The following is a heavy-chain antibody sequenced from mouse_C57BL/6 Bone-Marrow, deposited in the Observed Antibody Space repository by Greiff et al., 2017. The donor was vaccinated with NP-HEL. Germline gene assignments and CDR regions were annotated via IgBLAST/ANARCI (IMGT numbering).Heavy chain of an antibody. CDR3: ARQPYYYYGSRGAMDY. V-gene: IGHV5-12*01. D-gene: IGHD1-1*01. CDR2: ISNGGGST. CDR1: GFTFSDYY. J-gene: IGHJ4*01. Sequence: DVKLVESGGGLVQPGGSLKLSCAASGFTFSDYYMYWVRQTPEKRLEWVAYISNGGGSTYYLDTVKGRFTISRDNAKNTLYLQMSRLKSEDTAMYYCARQPYYYYGSRGAMDYWGQGTSVTVSS.